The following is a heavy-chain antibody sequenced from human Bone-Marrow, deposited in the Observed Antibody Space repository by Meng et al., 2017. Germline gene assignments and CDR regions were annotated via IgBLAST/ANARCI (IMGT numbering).Heavy chain of an antibody. CDR3: AASPGWWRIDS. D-gene: IGHD6-19*01. V-gene: IGHV4-4*02. Sequence: QVQLARSGPGLVKLSGTRSPSCGVSGASVSSCYWWTWVRHPPGKGLEWIGEFHHSGTTNYNPSLRSRVTIPVDTSKNQFSLRLTSVTAADTAVYYCAASPGWWRIDSWGQGTLVTVSS. CDR2: FHHSGTT. J-gene: IGHJ4*02. CDR1: GASVSSCYW.